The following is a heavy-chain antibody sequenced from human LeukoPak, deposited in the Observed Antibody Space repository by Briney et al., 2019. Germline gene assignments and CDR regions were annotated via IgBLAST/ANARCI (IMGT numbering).Heavy chain of an antibody. Sequence: GGSLRLSCAASGFTFSPYAMSWVRQAPGKGLEWVSYISSSSSTIYYADSVKGRFTISRDNAKNSLYLQMNSLRAEDTAVYYCARTTGIAVAGTGNWFDPWGQGTLVTVSS. CDR3: ARTTGIAVAGTGNWFDP. J-gene: IGHJ5*02. CDR2: ISSSSSTI. V-gene: IGHV3-48*04. D-gene: IGHD6-19*01. CDR1: GFTFSPYA.